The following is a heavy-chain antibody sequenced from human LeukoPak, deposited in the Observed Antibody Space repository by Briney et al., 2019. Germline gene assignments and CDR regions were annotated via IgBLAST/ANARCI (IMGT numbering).Heavy chain of an antibody. D-gene: IGHD4-23*01. V-gene: IGHV1-2*02. Sequence: ASVKVSCKASGYTFTGYYMHWVRQAPGQGLDWVGWINPNSGGTNYAQKFQGRVTMTRDTSISTAYMELSRLRSDDTAVYYCARAAIDYGGNFHGGQGSLVTVSS. CDR2: INPNSGGT. CDR3: ARAAIDYGGNFH. J-gene: IGHJ4*02. CDR1: GYTFTGYY.